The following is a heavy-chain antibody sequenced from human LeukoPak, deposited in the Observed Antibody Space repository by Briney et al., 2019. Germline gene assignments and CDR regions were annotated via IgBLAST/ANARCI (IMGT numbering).Heavy chain of an antibody. CDR3: AKDGCFFFQAEDGIRDVRSVSAFLLNRSSDL. D-gene: IGHD3-10*02. V-gene: IGHV3-30*02. CDR2: IRYDGINK. J-gene: IGHJ2*01. Sequence: KGLEWEAFIRYDGINKYYADSVKGRFTISRDNSENTLYLQMNSLRAEDTAVYYCAKDGCFFFQAEDGIRDVRSVSAFLLNRSSDL.